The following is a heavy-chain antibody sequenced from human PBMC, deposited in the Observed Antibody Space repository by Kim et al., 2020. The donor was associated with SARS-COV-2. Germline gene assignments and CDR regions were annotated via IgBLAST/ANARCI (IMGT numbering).Heavy chain of an antibody. D-gene: IGHD6-13*01. CDR1: GFTFSSHG. CDR2: ISHDGSNK. V-gene: IGHV3-30*18. J-gene: IGHJ4*02. Sequence: GGSLRLSCAASGFTFSSHGMHWVRQASGKGLDWVALISHDGSNKYYADSVKGRFTISRDNSKNTLYLQMNSLRPEDTAVFYCAKVAAAAEQSSMDYWGRGTLVTVSS. CDR3: AKVAAAAEQSSMDY.